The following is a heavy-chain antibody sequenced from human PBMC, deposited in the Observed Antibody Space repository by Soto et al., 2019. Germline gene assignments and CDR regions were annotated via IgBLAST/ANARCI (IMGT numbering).Heavy chain of an antibody. CDR1: GGSISSYY. J-gene: IGHJ4*02. CDR3: ARGQGVVIIFDY. D-gene: IGHD3-3*01. Sequence: ASETLSLTCTVSGGSISSYYWSWIRQPPGKGLEWIGYIYYSGSTNYNPSLKSRVTISVDTSKNQFSLKLSSVTAADTAVYYCARGQGVVIIFDYWGQGTLVTV. CDR2: IYYSGST. V-gene: IGHV4-59*01.